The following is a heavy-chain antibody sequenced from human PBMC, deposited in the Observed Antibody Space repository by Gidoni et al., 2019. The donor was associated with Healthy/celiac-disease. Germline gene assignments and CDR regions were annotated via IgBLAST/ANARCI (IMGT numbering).Heavy chain of an antibody. CDR3: ARGGITMTSYWYFDL. Sequence: QVQLVESGGGVVQPGRSLRLSCSASGFTFSSYAMHWVRQAPGKGLEWVAVISYDGSNKYYADSVKGRFTISRDNSKNTLYLQMNSLRAEDTAVYYCARGGITMTSYWYFDLWGRGTLVTVSS. CDR2: ISYDGSNK. J-gene: IGHJ2*01. CDR1: GFTFSSYA. V-gene: IGHV3-30*04. D-gene: IGHD3-22*01.